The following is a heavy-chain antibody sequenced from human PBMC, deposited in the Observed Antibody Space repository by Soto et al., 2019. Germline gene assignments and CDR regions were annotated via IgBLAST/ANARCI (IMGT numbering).Heavy chain of an antibody. J-gene: IGHJ3*02. V-gene: IGHV3-33*06. Sequence: VAVIWYDGSNKYYADSVKGRFTISRDNSKNTLYLQMNSLRAEDTAVYYCAKERDDYVWGAFDIWGQGTMVTVSS. D-gene: IGHD3-16*01. CDR3: AKERDDYVWGAFDI. CDR2: IWYDGSNK.